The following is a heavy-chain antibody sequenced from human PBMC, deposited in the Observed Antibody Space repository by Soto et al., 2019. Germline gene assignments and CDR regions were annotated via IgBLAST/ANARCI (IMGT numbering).Heavy chain of an antibody. J-gene: IGHJ6*02. V-gene: IGHV3-30-3*01. D-gene: IGHD2-15*01. Sequence: GSLRLSCAASGFTFSSYAMHWVRQAPGKGLEWVAVISYDGSNKYYADSVKGRFTISRDNSKNTLYLQMNSLRAEDTAVYYCAGAANDYYYYGMDVWGQGTTVTVSS. CDR1: GFTFSSYA. CDR3: AGAANDYYYYGMDV. CDR2: ISYDGSNK.